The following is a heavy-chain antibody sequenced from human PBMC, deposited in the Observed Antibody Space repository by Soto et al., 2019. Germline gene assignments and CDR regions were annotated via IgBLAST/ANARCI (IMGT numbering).Heavy chain of an antibody. CDR1: EYTSADYY. CDR2: INLNDGRT. CDR3: VRMGPSHQSIFDL. Sequence: GASVKVSCKASEYTSADYYLHWVRQAPGQGFEWMGWINLNDGRTNYPRRFQGRVTMTMNKPIKTVYMELSSLRSDDTAGYYCVRMGPSHQSIFDLWGQGTLVTVSS. D-gene: IGHD2-2*01. J-gene: IGHJ4*02. V-gene: IGHV1-2*02.